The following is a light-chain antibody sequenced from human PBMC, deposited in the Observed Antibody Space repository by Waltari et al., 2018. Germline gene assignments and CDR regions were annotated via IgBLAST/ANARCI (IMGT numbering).Light chain of an antibody. V-gene: IGKV1-8*01. CDR3: QQYYSYPRT. Sequence: AIRMTQPPSSLSASTGDRVTIACRASQGISSYLAWYQQKPGTAPKLLIYGASSLQSGVPSRFSGSGSGSDFTLTINCLQSEDFATYYCQQYYSYPRTFGQGTKVEIK. J-gene: IGKJ1*01. CDR1: QGISSY. CDR2: GAS.